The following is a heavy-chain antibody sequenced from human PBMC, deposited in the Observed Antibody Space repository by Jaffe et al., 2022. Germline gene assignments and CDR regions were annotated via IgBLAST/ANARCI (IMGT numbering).Heavy chain of an antibody. CDR2: ISGSGGST. V-gene: IGHV3-23*01. CDR1: GFTFSSYA. Sequence: EVQLLESGGGLVQPGGSLRLSCAASGFTFSSYAMSWVRQAPGKGLEWVSAISGSGGSTYYADSVKGRFTISRDNSKNTLYLQMNSLRAEDTAVYYCAKDLKSKQLVMRGWFDPWGQGTLVTVSS. J-gene: IGHJ5*02. D-gene: IGHD6-13*01. CDR3: AKDLKSKQLVMRGWFDP.